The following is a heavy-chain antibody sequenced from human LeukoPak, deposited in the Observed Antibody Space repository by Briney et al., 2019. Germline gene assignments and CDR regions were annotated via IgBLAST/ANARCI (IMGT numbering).Heavy chain of an antibody. CDR1: GFSVTSSH. V-gene: IGHV3-66*01. J-gene: IGHJ4*02. CDR3: AKDNGVGDINGHFDY. CDR2: IYSGGNT. Sequence: PGGSLRLSCAASGFSVTSSHMSWVRQAPGKGLEWVSIIYSGGNTDYAGSMQGRFAISRDNSKNTLYLQMNSLRAEDTALYYCAKDNGVGDINGHFDYWGQGTLVTVSS. D-gene: IGHD3-10*01.